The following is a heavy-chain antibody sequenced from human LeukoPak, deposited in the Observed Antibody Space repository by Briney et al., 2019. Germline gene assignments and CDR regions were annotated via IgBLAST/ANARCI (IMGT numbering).Heavy chain of an antibody. Sequence: RASVKVSCXASGGTFSNYTISWVRQARGQGLEWMGRIIPILGIANYAQKFQGRVTITADKSTSTAYMELSSLRSEDTAVYYCARDRKTGLNYYYMDVWGKGTTVTVSS. CDR1: GGTFSNYT. CDR2: IIPILGIA. V-gene: IGHV1-69*04. CDR3: ARDRKTGLNYYYMDV. D-gene: IGHD1-14*01. J-gene: IGHJ6*03.